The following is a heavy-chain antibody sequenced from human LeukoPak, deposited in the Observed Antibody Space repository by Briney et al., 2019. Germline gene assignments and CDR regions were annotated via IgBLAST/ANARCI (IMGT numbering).Heavy chain of an antibody. V-gene: IGHV1-18*01. CDR3: ARVLPRYYYDSSGLNYFDY. CDR1: GYTFTSYG. J-gene: IGHJ4*02. CDR2: ISAYNGNT. Sequence: ASVKVSCKASGYTFTSYGISWVRQAPGQGLEWMGWISAYNGNTNYVQKLQGRVTMTTDTSTSTAYMELRSLRSDDTAVYDCARVLPRYYYDSSGLNYFDYWGQGTLVTVSS. D-gene: IGHD3-22*01.